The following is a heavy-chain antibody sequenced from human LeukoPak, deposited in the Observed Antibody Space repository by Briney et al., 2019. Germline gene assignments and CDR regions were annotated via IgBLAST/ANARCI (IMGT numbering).Heavy chain of an antibody. CDR3: ARDPSLIRGVREAFDI. CDR1: GFTLSPYS. D-gene: IGHD3-10*01. V-gene: IGHV3-48*02. Sequence: GGSLRLSCAASGFTLSPYSMNWVRQAPGKGLEWVSYISTSSSTIYYADSVRGRFTISRDDAKNSLYLQMNSLRDEDTAVYYCARDPSLIRGVREAFDIWGQGTMVTVSS. J-gene: IGHJ3*02. CDR2: ISTSSSTI.